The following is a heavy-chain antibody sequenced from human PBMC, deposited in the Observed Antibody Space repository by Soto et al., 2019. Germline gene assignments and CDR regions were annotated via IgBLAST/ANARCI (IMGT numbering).Heavy chain of an antibody. CDR3: ARIRSTVTLYYFDY. Sequence: SETLSLTCTVSGGSISSYYWGWIRQPPGKGLEWIGSIYYSGSTYYNPSLKSRVTISVDTSKNQFSLKLSSVTAADTAVYYCARIRSTVTLYYFDYWGQGTLVTVSS. CDR2: IYYSGST. V-gene: IGHV4-39*01. D-gene: IGHD4-17*01. CDR1: GGSISSYY. J-gene: IGHJ4*02.